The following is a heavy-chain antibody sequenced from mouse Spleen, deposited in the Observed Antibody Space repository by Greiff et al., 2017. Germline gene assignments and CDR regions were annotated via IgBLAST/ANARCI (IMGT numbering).Heavy chain of an antibody. CDR2: ISYDGSN. V-gene: IGHV3-6*01. J-gene: IGHJ2*01. CDR1: GYSITSGYY. Sequence: VQLQQSGPGLVKPSQSLSLTCSVTGYSITSGYYWNWIRQFPGNKLEWMGYISYDGSNNYNPSLKNRISITRDTSKNQFFLKLNSVTTEDTATYYCAREGEDYFDYWGQGTTLTVSS. CDR3: AREGEDYFDY.